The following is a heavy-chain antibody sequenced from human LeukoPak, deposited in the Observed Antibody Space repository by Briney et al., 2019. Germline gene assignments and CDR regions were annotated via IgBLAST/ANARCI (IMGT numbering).Heavy chain of an antibody. Sequence: PGGSLRLSCAASGFTFSSYSMNWVRQAPGKGLEWVSSISSSSSYIYYADSMKGRFTISRDNAKNSLYLQMNSLRAEDTAVYYCARDRPYDSGSYDYWGQGTLVTVSS. CDR2: ISSSSSYI. CDR3: ARDRPYDSGSYDY. D-gene: IGHD1-26*01. J-gene: IGHJ4*02. V-gene: IGHV3-21*01. CDR1: GFTFSSYS.